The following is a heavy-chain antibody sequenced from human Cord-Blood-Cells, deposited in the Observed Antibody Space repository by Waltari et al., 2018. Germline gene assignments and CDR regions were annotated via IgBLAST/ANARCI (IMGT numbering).Heavy chain of an antibody. D-gene: IGHD4-17*01. Sequence: QVQLVQSGAEVKKPGSSVKVSCKASGGTFSSYAISWVRQAHGQGLEWMGGIIPILGIGNYAQKFQGRVTITADESTGTAYMELSSLRSEDTAVYYCASGGGDYGGNSGYFDYWGQGTLVTVSS. CDR3: ASGGGDYGGNSGYFDY. CDR2: IIPILGIG. J-gene: IGHJ4*02. CDR1: GGTFSSYA. V-gene: IGHV1-69*04.